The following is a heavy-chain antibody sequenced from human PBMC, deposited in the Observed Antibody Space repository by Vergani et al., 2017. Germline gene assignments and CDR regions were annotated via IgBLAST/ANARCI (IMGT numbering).Heavy chain of an antibody. Sequence: QVQLVQSGAEVKKPGSSVKVSCKASGGTFSSYAISWVRQAPGQGLEWMGGIIPIFGTANYAQKFQDRVTITADESTSTAYMELSSLRSEDTAVYYCARARLPLNSYYYYYYYMDVWGKGTTVTVSS. CDR2: IIPIFGTA. D-gene: IGHD4-11*01. CDR1: GGTFSSYA. CDR3: ARARLPLNSYYYYYYYMDV. V-gene: IGHV1-69*01. J-gene: IGHJ6*03.